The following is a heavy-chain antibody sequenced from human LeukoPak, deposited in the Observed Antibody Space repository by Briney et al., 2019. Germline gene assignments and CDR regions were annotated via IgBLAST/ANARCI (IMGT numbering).Heavy chain of an antibody. CDR2: IWYDGSNK. V-gene: IGHV3-33*01. Sequence: GGSLRLSCAASGFTFSSYGMRWVRQAPGKGLEWVAVIWYDGSNKYYADSVKGRFTISRDNSKNTLYLQMNSLRAEDTAVYYCARSRQVRNYYYGMDVWGQGTTVTVSS. D-gene: IGHD6-19*01. CDR1: GFTFSSYG. J-gene: IGHJ6*02. CDR3: ARSRQVRNYYYGMDV.